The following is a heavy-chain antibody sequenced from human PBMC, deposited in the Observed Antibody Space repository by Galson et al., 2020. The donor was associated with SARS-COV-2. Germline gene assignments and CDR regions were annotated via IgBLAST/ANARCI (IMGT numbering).Heavy chain of an antibody. CDR3: ARGPDYYESSGYYRWDYFDY. V-gene: IGHV3-30*03. Sequence: GESLKISCAASGFTFSSYGMHWVRQAPGKGLEWVAVISYDGSNKYYADSVKGRFTISRDNSKNTLYLQMNSLRAEDTAVYYCARGPDYYESSGYYRWDYFDYWGQGTLVTVSS. J-gene: IGHJ4*02. D-gene: IGHD3-22*01. CDR1: GFTFSSYG. CDR2: ISYDGSNK.